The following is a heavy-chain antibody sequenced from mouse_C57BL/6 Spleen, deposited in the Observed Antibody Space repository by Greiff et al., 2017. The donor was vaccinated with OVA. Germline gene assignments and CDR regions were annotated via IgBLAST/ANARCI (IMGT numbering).Heavy chain of an antibody. CDR3: ARKAPYAMDY. Sequence: EVMLVESGGGLVKPGGSLKLSCAASGFTFSDYGMHWVRQAPEKGLEWVAYISSGSSSIYYDDTVKGRFTISRDNAKNTLFLQMTSQRSEYTAIYYYARKAPYAMDYWGQGTSVTVSS. J-gene: IGHJ4*01. CDR1: GFTFSDYG. V-gene: IGHV5-17*01. CDR2: ISSGSSSI.